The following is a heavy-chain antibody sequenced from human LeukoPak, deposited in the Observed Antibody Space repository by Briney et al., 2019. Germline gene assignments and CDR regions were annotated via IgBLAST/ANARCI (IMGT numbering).Heavy chain of an antibody. Sequence: GGSLRLSCAASGFVFSNYAMSWVRQAPGRGLEWVSTISGRADSTYSADSVRRRFTIHRDSYKNTLSLQMDSLRAEDTAVYYCARSPLIRESYGDKIVKFDYWGQGTLVTVSS. D-gene: IGHD4-17*01. J-gene: IGHJ4*02. CDR1: GFVFSNYA. CDR3: ARSPLIRESYGDKIVKFDY. CDR2: ISGRADST. V-gene: IGHV3-23*01.